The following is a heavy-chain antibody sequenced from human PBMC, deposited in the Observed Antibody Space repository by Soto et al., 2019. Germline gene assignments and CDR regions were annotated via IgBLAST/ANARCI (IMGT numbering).Heavy chain of an antibody. J-gene: IGHJ3*02. CDR1: GLIFSNYD. CDR2: ISRDGSNI. V-gene: IGHV3-30*18. D-gene: IGHD3-10*01. Sequence: PGGSLRLSCAASGLIFSNYDMHWVRQAPGKGLEWVAVISRDGSNIYYTDSVKGRFTISRDNSKNTLYLQMNSLRAEDTAVYYCTKDHMGFYGSGSYFSIWGQGTLVTVSS. CDR3: TKDHMGFYGSGSYFSI.